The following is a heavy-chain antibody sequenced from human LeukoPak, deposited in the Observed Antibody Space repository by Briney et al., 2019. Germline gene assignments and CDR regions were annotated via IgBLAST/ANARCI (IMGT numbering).Heavy chain of an antibody. CDR1: GGSISSSSYY. CDR3: ARGRGNSGY. D-gene: IGHD4-23*01. CDR2: INHSGST. J-gene: IGHJ4*02. V-gene: IGHV4-39*07. Sequence: SETLSLTCTVSGGSISSSSYYWGWIRQPPGKGLEWIGEINHSGSTNYNPSLKSRVTISVDTSKNQFSLKLSSVTAADTAVYYCARGRGNSGYWGQGTLVTVSS.